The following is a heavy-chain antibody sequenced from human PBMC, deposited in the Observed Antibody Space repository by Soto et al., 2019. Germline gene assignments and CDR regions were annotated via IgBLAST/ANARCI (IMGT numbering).Heavy chain of an antibody. CDR2: IYSGGYT. CDR1: GFTVSNNY. V-gene: IGHV3-53*01. Sequence: EVQLVESGGGLIQPGGSLRLSCAVSGFTVSNNYMSWVRQAPGKGLEGVSVIYSGGYTAYGDSVKGRFTISRDNSKNTLYLQIESLGAAAPAVFYGGAHPGGGGYWGQGTLVTVSS. J-gene: IGHJ4*02. CDR3: GAHPGGGGY. D-gene: IGHD3-10*01.